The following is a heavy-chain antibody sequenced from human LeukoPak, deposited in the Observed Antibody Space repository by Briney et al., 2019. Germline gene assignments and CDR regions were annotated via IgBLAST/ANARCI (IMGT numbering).Heavy chain of an antibody. J-gene: IGHJ3*02. D-gene: IGHD1-1*01. CDR3: AKDSFDHNGIYDAFDI. V-gene: IGHV3-23*01. CDR1: GINFNIFA. Sequence: GGSLRLSCAASGINFNIFAMSWVRQSPGKGLEWVSTIGFSETYYADSVKGRFTTYRDNSKNRLYLQMNSVRADDTAVYYCAKDSFDHNGIYDAFDIWGQGTLVTVSS. CDR2: IGFSET.